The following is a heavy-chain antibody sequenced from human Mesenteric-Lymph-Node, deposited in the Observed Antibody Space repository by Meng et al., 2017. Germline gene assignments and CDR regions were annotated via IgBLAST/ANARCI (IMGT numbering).Heavy chain of an antibody. CDR1: GYTLTELS. V-gene: IGHV1-24*01. CDR3: ATTKIYGDYQDFDY. CDR2: FDPEDGET. Sequence: VKVSCKVSGYTLTELSMHWVRQAPGKGLEWMGGFDPEDGETIYAQKFQGRVTMTEDTSTDTAYMELSSLRSEDTAVYYCATTKIYGDYQDFDYWGQGTLVTVSS. D-gene: IGHD4-17*01. J-gene: IGHJ4*02.